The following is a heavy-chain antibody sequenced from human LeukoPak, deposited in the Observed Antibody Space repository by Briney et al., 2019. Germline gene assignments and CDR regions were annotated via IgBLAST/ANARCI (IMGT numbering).Heavy chain of an antibody. J-gene: IGHJ4*02. Sequence: GGSLRLSCAASGFTFRSFGMHWVRQAPGKGLEWVSFIRSDGRATDYADSVKGRLTISRDNAKNSLYLQMNSLRAEDTAVYYCAVGYCSSTSCYTARPFDYWGQGTLVTVSS. D-gene: IGHD2-2*02. CDR3: AVGYCSSTSCYTARPFDY. CDR1: GFTFRSFG. CDR2: IRSDGRAT. V-gene: IGHV3-30*02.